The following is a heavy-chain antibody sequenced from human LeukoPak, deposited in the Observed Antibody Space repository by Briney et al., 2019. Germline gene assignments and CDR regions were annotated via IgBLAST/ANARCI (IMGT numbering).Heavy chain of an antibody. CDR2: IIPIFGTA. V-gene: IGHV1-69*05. CDR1: GGTFSSYA. Sequence: LVKVSCKASGGTFSSYAISWVRQAPGQGLEWMGGIIPIFGTANYAQKFQGRVTITTDESTSTAYMELSSLRSEDTAVYYCARGRGLELRGDYWGQGTLVTVSS. CDR3: ARGRGLELRGDY. J-gene: IGHJ4*02. D-gene: IGHD1-7*01.